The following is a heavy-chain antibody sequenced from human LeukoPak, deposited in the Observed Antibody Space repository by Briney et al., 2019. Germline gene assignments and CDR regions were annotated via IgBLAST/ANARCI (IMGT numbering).Heavy chain of an antibody. Sequence: PSETLSLTCTVSGGSISSYYWSWIRQPPGKGLEWIGYIYYSGSTNYNPSLKSRVTISVDTSKNQFSLKLSSVTAADTAVYYCARHGYSGYDGAFDIWGQGTMVTVSS. D-gene: IGHD5-12*01. CDR3: ARHGYSGYDGAFDI. J-gene: IGHJ3*02. CDR1: GGSISSYY. CDR2: IYYSGST. V-gene: IGHV4-59*08.